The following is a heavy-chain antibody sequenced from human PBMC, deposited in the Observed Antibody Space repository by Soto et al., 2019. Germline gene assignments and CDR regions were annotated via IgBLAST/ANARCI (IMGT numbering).Heavy chain of an antibody. J-gene: IGHJ4*02. D-gene: IGHD5-12*01. CDR2: IIPIFGTA. CDR1: AGTFSSYA. V-gene: IGHV1-69*01. CDR3: ARDVHFGRDGYNFVFDY. Sequence: QVQLVQSRAEVKRPGSSVKVSCKASAGTFSSYAISWVRQAPGQGLEWMGGIIPIFGTANYAQKFQGRVTVTADESTSTAYMELSSLRSEDTAVYYCARDVHFGRDGYNFVFDYWGQGTLVTVSS.